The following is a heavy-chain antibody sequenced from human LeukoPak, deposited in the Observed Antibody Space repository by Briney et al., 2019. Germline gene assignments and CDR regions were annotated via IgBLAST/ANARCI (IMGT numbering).Heavy chain of an antibody. D-gene: IGHD3-22*01. Sequence: ASVKVSCKASGYTFTSLGISWVRQAPGQGLEWMGWISGDNGNTYYAQKLQGRVTLTTDTSTSTAYMELRSLRSDDRAGYYCARDCDRSGYYCYWGQGTQVTVSS. CDR3: ARDCDRSGYYCY. CDR1: GYTFTSLG. J-gene: IGHJ4*02. V-gene: IGHV1-18*01. CDR2: ISGDNGNT.